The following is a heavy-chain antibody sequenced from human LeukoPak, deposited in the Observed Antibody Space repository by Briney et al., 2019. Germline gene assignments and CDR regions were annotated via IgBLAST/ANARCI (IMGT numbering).Heavy chain of an antibody. Sequence: SETLSLTCTVSGGSISSYYWSWIRQPAGKGLEWIGRIYTSGSTSYNPSLKSRVTMSVDTSKNQFSLKLSSVTAADTAVYYCARSGYSYGSLYYYYGMDVWGQGTTVTVSS. CDR3: ARSGYSYGSLYYYYGMDV. D-gene: IGHD5-18*01. V-gene: IGHV4-4*07. J-gene: IGHJ6*02. CDR1: GGSISSYY. CDR2: IYTSGST.